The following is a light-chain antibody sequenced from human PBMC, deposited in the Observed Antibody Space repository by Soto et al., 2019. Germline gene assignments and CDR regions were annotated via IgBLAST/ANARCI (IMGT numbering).Light chain of an antibody. Sequence: DIQMTQSPSSLSASVGDRVTITCQASRAISNFLNWYQQKPGKAPKLLIYDASHLETGVPSRFSGRGSGTDFTFTITSLQPEDNATYYCQQYDNLPPLFTFGPGTKVDI. J-gene: IGKJ3*01. CDR2: DAS. CDR3: QQYDNLPPLFT. CDR1: RAISNF. V-gene: IGKV1-33*01.